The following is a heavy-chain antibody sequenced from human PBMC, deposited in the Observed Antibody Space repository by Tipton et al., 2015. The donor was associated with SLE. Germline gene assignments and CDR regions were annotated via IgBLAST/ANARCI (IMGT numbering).Heavy chain of an antibody. J-gene: IGHJ4*02. Sequence: QLVQSGAEVKKPGASVKVSCKASGYTFTTYGISWVRQAPGQGLEWMGWISAYNGNTNYAQKLQGRVTMTTDTSTSTAYMELRSLRSDDTAVYYGALPVLGGGGYCSGGSCYSGDYWGQGTLVTVSS. CDR3: ALPVLGGGGYCSGGSCYSGDY. CDR2: ISAYNGNT. D-gene: IGHD2-15*01. CDR1: GYTFTTYG. V-gene: IGHV1-18*01.